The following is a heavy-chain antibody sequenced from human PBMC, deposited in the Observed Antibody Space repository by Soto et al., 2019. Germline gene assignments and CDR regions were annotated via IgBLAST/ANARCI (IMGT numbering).Heavy chain of an antibody. CDR1: GFTFSNYA. CDR2: ISGSGYST. Sequence: GVSLRLSCAASGFTFSNYAMSWVRQAPGKGLEWVSAISGSGYSTYYADSVKGRFTISRDNFKNTVYLQMNSLRAEDTAVYYCAKERGGGGHYRSGAMDVWGKGTTVTVYS. J-gene: IGHJ6*03. V-gene: IGHV3-23*01. CDR3: AKERGGGGHYRSGAMDV. D-gene: IGHD3-10*01.